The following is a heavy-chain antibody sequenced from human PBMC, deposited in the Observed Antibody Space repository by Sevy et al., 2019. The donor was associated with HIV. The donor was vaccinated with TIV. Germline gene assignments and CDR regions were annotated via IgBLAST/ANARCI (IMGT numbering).Heavy chain of an antibody. CDR1: GGSISAYH. J-gene: IGHJ5*02. CDR2: IHYTGST. Sequence: SETLSLTCTVSGGSISAYHWSWIRQPPGKGLEWIGYIHYTGSTKYNPSLESRVTISVDTSKNQFSLKLSSVTAADTAVYYCARAPPVRRGDDSLNWFAPCGQGTLVTVSS. CDR3: ARAPPVRRGDDSLNWFAP. V-gene: IGHV4-59*01. D-gene: IGHD5-12*01.